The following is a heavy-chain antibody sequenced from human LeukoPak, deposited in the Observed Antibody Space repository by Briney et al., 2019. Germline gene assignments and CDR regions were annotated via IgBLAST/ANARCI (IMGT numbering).Heavy chain of an antibody. J-gene: IGHJ5*02. CDR3: ARIRYCSSTSCYAGVHWFDH. D-gene: IGHD2-2*01. CDR1: GGSISSYY. CDR2: IYTSGST. V-gene: IGHV4-4*07. Sequence: SETLSLTCTVSGGSISSYYWSWIRQPAGKGLEWIGRIYTSGSTNYNPSLKSRVTMSVDTSKNQFSLKRSSVTAADPAVYYCARIRYCSSTSCYAGVHWFDHWGQGTLVTVSS.